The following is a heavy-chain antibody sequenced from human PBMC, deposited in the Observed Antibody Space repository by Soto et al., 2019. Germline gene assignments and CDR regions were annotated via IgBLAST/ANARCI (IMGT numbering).Heavy chain of an antibody. V-gene: IGHV3-74*01. CDR2: INSDGSST. D-gene: IGHD3-16*01. Sequence: EVQLVESGGGLVQPGGSLRLSCAASGFTFSSYWMHWVRQAPGKGLVWVSRINSDGSSTSYADSVKGRVTISRDNAKNTLYRQMNSLRAEDTAVYYCARALHPGDFDAFDIWGQGTMVTVSS. CDR1: GFTFSSYW. J-gene: IGHJ3*02. CDR3: ARALHPGDFDAFDI.